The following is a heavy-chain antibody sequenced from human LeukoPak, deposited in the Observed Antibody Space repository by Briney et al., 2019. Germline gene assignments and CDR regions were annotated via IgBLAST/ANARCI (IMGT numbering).Heavy chain of an antibody. Sequence: SETLSLTCTVSGGSISSYYWSSIRQPPGKGLEWIGYIYYSGSTNYNPSLKSRVTISVDTSKNQFSLKLSSVTAADTAVYYCARAIALSSSGWYSFDYWGQGTLVTVSS. J-gene: IGHJ4*02. D-gene: IGHD6-19*01. CDR2: IYYSGST. V-gene: IGHV4-59*01. CDR3: ARAIALSSSGWYSFDY. CDR1: GGSISSYY.